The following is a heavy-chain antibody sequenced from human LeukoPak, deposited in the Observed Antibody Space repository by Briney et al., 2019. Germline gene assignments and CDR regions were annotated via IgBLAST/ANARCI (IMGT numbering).Heavy chain of an antibody. Sequence: SETLSLTCTVSGGSISSSGYYWGWIRQPPGKGLEWIASIYYSGSTYYNPSLKSRVTISVDTSKNQFSLKLSSVTAADTAVYYCARAARYSSNWFDPWGQGTLVTVSS. CDR2: IYYSGST. V-gene: IGHV4-39*01. D-gene: IGHD4-11*01. CDR1: GGSISSSGYY. J-gene: IGHJ5*02. CDR3: ARAARYSSNWFDP.